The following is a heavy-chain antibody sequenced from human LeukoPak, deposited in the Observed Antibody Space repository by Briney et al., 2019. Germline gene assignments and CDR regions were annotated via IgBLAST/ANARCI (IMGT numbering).Heavy chain of an antibody. CDR3: ASRRDGYNWLDY. CDR1: GFTFDDYG. CDR2: ISSSSSYI. V-gene: IGHV3-21*01. D-gene: IGHD5-24*01. Sequence: PGGSLRLSCVASGFTFDDYGMNWVRQAPGKGLEWVSSISSSSSYIYYADSVKGRFTISRNNAKNSLYLQMNSLRAEDTAVYYCASRRDGYNWLDYWGQGTLVTVSS. J-gene: IGHJ4*02.